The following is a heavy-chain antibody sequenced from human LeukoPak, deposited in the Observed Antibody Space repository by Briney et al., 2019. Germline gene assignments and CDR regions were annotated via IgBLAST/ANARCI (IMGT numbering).Heavy chain of an antibody. V-gene: IGHV1-18*01. Sequence: GASVKVSCKASGYTFSWYGISWVREAPGQGLEWMGWISAYNGNTNYRQKLQGRVTMTTDTSTSTAYMDLRSLRSDDTAIYYCARDSPDGSGTYYNDSPDYWGQGTLVTVSS. CDR3: ARDSPDGSGTYYNDSPDY. CDR1: GYTFSWYG. D-gene: IGHD3-10*01. J-gene: IGHJ4*02. CDR2: ISAYNGNT.